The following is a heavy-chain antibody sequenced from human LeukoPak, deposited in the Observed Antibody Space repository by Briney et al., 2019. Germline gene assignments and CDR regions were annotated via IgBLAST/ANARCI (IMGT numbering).Heavy chain of an antibody. D-gene: IGHD1-7*01. CDR2: VSSDGSID. J-gene: IGHJ5*02. CDR1: GFTFSNYG. V-gene: IGHV3-30*03. CDR3: AREGMGTTFSAWFDP. Sequence: GGSLRLSCAASGFTFSNYGMHWVRQAPGKGLEWVAVVSSDGSIDYYSDSVRGRFTVSRDNSKNTMFLQFNTLRPEDTAVYYCAREGMGTTFSAWFDPWGQGTLVTVSS.